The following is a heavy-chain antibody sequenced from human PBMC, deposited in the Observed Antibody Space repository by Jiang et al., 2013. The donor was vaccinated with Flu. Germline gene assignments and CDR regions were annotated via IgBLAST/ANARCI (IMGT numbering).Heavy chain of an antibody. D-gene: IGHD3-3*02. CDR2: IYYSGTT. J-gene: IGHJ4*02. V-gene: IGHV4-59*01. CDR3: ARDTSTWPKRFDY. Sequence: GPGLVKPSETLSLTCTVSGDSISSYYWTWIRQPPGKGLEWIGYIYYSGTTNYNPSLKSRVTISKDTSKNEFSLKLSSVTAADTAVYYCARDTSTWPKRFDYWGQGPWSPSPQ. CDR1: GDSISSYY.